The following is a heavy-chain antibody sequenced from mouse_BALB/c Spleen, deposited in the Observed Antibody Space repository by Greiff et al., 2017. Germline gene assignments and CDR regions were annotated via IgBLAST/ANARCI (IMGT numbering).Heavy chain of an antibody. CDR2: ISYDGSN. V-gene: IGHV3-6*02. CDR1: GYSITSGYY. J-gene: IGHJ2*01. D-gene: IGHD2-14*01. CDR3: ARTRYDASPYYFDY. Sequence: EVQLQQSGPGLVKPSQSLSLTCSVTGYSITSGYYWNWIRQFPGNKLEWMGYISYDGSNNYNPSLKNRISITRDTSKNQFFLKLNSVTTEDTATYYCARTRYDASPYYFDYWGQGTTLTVSS.